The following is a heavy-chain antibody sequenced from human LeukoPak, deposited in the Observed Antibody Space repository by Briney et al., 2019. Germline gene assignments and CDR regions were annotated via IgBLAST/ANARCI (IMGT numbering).Heavy chain of an antibody. J-gene: IGHJ4*02. Sequence: AGGSLRLSCAASGFTFSSYSMNWVRQAPGKGLEWVGRIKIKTDGGTTDYAAPVKGRFTISRDDSKNTLYLQMNSLKTEDTAVYYCVRLRFLECPLFDYWGQGTLVTVSS. CDR3: VRLRFLECPLFDY. V-gene: IGHV3-15*01. D-gene: IGHD3-3*01. CDR2: IKIKTDGGTT. CDR1: GFTFSSYS.